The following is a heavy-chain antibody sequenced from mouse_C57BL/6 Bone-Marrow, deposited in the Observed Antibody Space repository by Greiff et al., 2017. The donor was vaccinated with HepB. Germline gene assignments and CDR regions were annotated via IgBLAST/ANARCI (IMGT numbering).Heavy chain of an antibody. CDR3: ARRGGYEDYYAMDY. Sequence: VKLMESGPGLVQPSQSLSITCTVSGFSLTSYGVHWVRQSPGKGLEWLGVIWSGGSTDYNAAFISRLSISKDNSKSQVFFKMNSLQADDTAIYYCARRGGYEDYYAMDYWGQGTSVTVSS. CDR1: GFSLTSYG. D-gene: IGHD2-2*01. V-gene: IGHV2-2*01. J-gene: IGHJ4*01. CDR2: IWSGGST.